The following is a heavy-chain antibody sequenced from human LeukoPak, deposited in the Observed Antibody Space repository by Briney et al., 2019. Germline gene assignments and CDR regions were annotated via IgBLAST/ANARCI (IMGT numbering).Heavy chain of an antibody. CDR2: INPNSGGT. J-gene: IGHJ4*02. Sequence: ASVKVSCKASGYTFTGYYMHWVRQAPGQGLEWMGWINPNSGGTNYAQKFQGRVTMTRDTSISTAYMELSRLRSDDTAVYYCARAYYDFWSLDYWGQGTLVTVSS. V-gene: IGHV1-2*02. CDR1: GYTFTGYY. D-gene: IGHD3-3*01. CDR3: ARAYYDFWSLDY.